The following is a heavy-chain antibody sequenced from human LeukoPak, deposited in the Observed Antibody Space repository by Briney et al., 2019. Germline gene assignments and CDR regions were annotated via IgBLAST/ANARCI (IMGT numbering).Heavy chain of an antibody. J-gene: IGHJ4*02. CDR3: ARYCSGGSCYSGFFDY. CDR2: INPSGGST. Sequence: ASVKVSCKASGYTFTSYYMHWVRQAPGQGLEWMGIINPSGGSTSYAQKFQGRVTMTRDTSTSTVYMELSSLRSEDTAVYYCARYCSGGSCYSGFFDYWGQGTLVTVS. D-gene: IGHD2-15*01. V-gene: IGHV1-46*01. CDR1: GYTFTSYY.